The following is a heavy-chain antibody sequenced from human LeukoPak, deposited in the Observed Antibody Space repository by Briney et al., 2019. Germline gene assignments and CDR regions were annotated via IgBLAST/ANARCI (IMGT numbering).Heavy chain of an antibody. CDR1: DFTVMSNY. D-gene: IGHD5-18*01. CDR3: TRGHAAMGDY. CDR2: IHSNDDA. J-gene: IGHJ4*02. Sequence: GGSLRLSCAASDFTVMSNYMTWVRQAPGKGLECISVIHSNDDAYYAASVKGRFTISRDTSNHMLYLQMNSLRAEDTAVYFCTRGHAAMGDYWGQGTLVTVSS. V-gene: IGHV3-53*01.